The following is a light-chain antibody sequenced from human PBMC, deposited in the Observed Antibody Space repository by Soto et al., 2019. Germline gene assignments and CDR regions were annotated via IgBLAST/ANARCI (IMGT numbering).Light chain of an antibody. CDR1: QSISNY. CDR3: QQRNNWPRST. CDR2: DAS. Sequence: EIVMTQSPATLSLSPGETATLSCRASQSISNYLVWYQQKPGQAPRLLIYDASNMATGITARFSGSGSGTDFTLTISSLEPEDVAVYYCQQRNNWPRSTLGQGTRLEIK. J-gene: IGKJ5*01. V-gene: IGKV3-11*01.